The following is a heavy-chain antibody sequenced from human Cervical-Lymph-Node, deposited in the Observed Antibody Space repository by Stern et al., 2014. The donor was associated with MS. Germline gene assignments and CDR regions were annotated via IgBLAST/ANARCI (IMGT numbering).Heavy chain of an antibody. CDR3: AGAYCSTASCYEGLFFYGMGV. CDR2: IVVGRCNT. CDR1: GVTFGSSA. Sequence: QLEESGPEVKKPGTSVKVSCKASGVTFGSSAVQWVRQARGQRLEWIGWIVVGRCNTNYARTFQERVTFTRDMSTSTAYMELSSLTSEDTAVYYCAGAYCSTASCYEGLFFYGMGVWGQGTTVTVSS. D-gene: IGHD2-15*01. V-gene: IGHV1-58*01. J-gene: IGHJ6*02.